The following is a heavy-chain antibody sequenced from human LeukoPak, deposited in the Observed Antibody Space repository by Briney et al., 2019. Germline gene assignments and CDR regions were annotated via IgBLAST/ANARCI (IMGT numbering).Heavy chain of an antibody. D-gene: IGHD3-22*01. V-gene: IGHV3-21*01. CDR1: GFTLSTYW. CDR3: AAEGYYDSPFDP. J-gene: IGHJ5*02. Sequence: PGGSLRLSCVASGFTLSTYWMNWVRQAPGKGLEWVSSISSSSSYIYYADSVKGRFTISRDNAKNSLYLQMNSLRAEDTAVYYCAAEGYYDSPFDPWGQGTLVTVSS. CDR2: ISSSSSYI.